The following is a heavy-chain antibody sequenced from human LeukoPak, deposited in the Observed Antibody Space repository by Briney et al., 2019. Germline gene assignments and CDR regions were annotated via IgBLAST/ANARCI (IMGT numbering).Heavy chain of an antibody. J-gene: IGHJ6*03. Sequence: GASVKVSCKASGGTFSSYAISWVRQAPGQGLECMGGIIPIFGTANYAQKFQGRVTITADESTSTAYMELSSLRSEDTAVYYCARGVVAGPFQAYYYYMDVWGKGTTVTISS. D-gene: IGHD6-19*01. CDR2: IIPIFGTA. V-gene: IGHV1-69*13. CDR3: ARGVVAGPFQAYYYYMDV. CDR1: GGTFSSYA.